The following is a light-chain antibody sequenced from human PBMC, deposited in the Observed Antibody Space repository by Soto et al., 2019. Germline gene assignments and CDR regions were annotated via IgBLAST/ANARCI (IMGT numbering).Light chain of an antibody. CDR2: DAS. V-gene: IGKV1-5*01. CDR1: QSISGC. Sequence: DIQVTQSPSTLSASVGDRVTITCRARQSISGCLAWYQQKPGKAPKLMIYDASSLESGVPSRFSGSGSGTEFTLTISSLPPDDFATYYCQQYNTYRTFGQGTKVDIK. J-gene: IGKJ1*01. CDR3: QQYNTYRT.